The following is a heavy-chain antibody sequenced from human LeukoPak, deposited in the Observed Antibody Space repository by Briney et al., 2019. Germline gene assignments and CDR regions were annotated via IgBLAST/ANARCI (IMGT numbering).Heavy chain of an antibody. J-gene: IGHJ4*02. CDR1: GGSISSSAYF. CDR3: ARVCSSGRCLDY. D-gene: IGHD2-15*01. Sequence: PSETLSLTCTVFGGSISSSAYFWGWIRQPPGKGLEWIGSINHSGSTYYNPSLKSRVTVSVDTSKNQVSLRLSSVTAADTAVYYCARVCSSGRCLDYWRQGTLVTLSS. V-gene: IGHV4-39*07. CDR2: INHSGST.